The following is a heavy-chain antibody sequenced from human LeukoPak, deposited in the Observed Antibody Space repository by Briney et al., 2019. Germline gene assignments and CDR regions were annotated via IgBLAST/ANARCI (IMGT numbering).Heavy chain of an antibody. CDR1: GGSISSYY. D-gene: IGHD3-22*01. J-gene: IGHJ5*02. V-gene: IGHV4-59*01. Sequence: PSETLSLTCTVSGGSISSYYWSWIRQPPGKGLEWIARISYSGGTKYNPSLKSRVTISVDTSKNQLSLKLSSVTAADTAVYYCAREPGFDSSGYLNWFDPWGQGTLVTVSS. CDR2: ISYSGGT. CDR3: AREPGFDSSGYLNWFDP.